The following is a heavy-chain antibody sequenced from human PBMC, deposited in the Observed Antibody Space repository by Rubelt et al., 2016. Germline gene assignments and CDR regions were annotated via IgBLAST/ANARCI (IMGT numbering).Heavy chain of an antibody. V-gene: IGHV3-33*01. Sequence: QVQLVESGGGVVQPGRSLRLSCAASGFTFSSYGMHWVRQAPGKGLEWVAVIWYDGSNKYYADSVKGRLPISRDNSKNTLYLQMNSLRAEDTAVYYCARDRAGSSSWYPVFGAFDIWGQGTMVTVSS. CDR2: IWYDGSNK. J-gene: IGHJ3*02. CDR3: ARDRAGSSSWYPVFGAFDI. D-gene: IGHD6-13*01. CDR1: GFTFSSYG.